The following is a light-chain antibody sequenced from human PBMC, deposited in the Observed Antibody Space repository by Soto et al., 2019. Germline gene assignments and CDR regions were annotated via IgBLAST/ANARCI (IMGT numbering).Light chain of an antibody. CDR2: DAY. CDR3: QQRSNWLPNT. Sequence: EIVLTQSPATLSLSPGERATLSCRASQSVSSYLAWYQQKPGQAPRLLIYDAYNRATGIPARFSGSGSGTDFTLTISRLEPEDFAVYYCQQRSNWLPNTFGQGTKLEIK. V-gene: IGKV3-11*01. J-gene: IGKJ2*01. CDR1: QSVSSY.